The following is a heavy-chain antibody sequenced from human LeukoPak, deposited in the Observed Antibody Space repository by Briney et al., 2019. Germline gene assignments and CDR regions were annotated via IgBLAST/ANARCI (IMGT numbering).Heavy chain of an antibody. Sequence: SESLSLTCTVSGGSITNYDWSGVREPPGKGREFVGHVHYSGTTNYNPSLRRRVTISIDTSKKHFFLKLKSVTAADTAVYYCAKGERWLQSPFGYWGQGTLVTVSS. J-gene: IGHJ4*02. D-gene: IGHD5-24*01. CDR1: GGSITNYD. CDR2: VHYSGTT. CDR3: AKGERWLQSPFGY. V-gene: IGHV4-59*01.